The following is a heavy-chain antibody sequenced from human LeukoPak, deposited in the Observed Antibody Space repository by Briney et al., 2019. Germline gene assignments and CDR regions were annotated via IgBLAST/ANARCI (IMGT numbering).Heavy chain of an antibody. D-gene: IGHD5-18*01. J-gene: IGHJ4*02. CDR1: GYTFTGYY. CDR2: INPNSGGT. V-gene: IGHV1-2*02. CDR3: ARGVVDTAMLIFDY. Sequence: SVKVSCKASGYTFTGYYMHWVRQAPGQGLEWMGWINPNSGGTNYAQKFQGRVTMTRDTSISTAYMELSRLRSDDTAVYYCARGVVDTAMLIFDYWGQGTLVTVSS.